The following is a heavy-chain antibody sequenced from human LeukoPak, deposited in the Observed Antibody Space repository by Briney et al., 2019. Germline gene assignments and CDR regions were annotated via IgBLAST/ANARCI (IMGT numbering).Heavy chain of an antibody. CDR3: ASSNCDGDCYLDY. CDR2: INSDGSST. J-gene: IGHJ4*02. V-gene: IGHV3-74*01. Sequence: XGSLRLSCAASGFTFRSYWMHWVRQAPGKGLVWVSRINSDGSSTRYADSVKGRFTISKDNSKNTLYLQMNSLRLEDTAVYYCASSNCDGDCYLDYWGQGTLVTVSS. D-gene: IGHD2-21*02. CDR1: GFTFRSYW.